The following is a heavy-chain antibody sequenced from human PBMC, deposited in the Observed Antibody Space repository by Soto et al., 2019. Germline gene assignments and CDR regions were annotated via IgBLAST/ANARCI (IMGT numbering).Heavy chain of an antibody. CDR3: ARDILEVYDYIWKSFRTRGFDP. V-gene: IGHV4-4*02. CDR2: IFHSGST. D-gene: IGHD3-16*01. CDR1: GGSISSGHW. Sequence: SETLSLTCAVSGGSISSGHWWSWVRQPPGKGLEWMGEIFHSGSTSYNPSLKSRVTISVDKSKNQFSLKLISVTAADTAVYYCARDILEVYDYIWKSFRTRGFDPWGQGTLVTVSS. J-gene: IGHJ5*02.